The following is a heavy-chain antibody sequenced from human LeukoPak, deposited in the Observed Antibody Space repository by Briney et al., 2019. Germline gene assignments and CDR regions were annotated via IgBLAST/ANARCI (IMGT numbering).Heavy chain of an antibody. Sequence: SETLSLTCTVSGGSIRSYYGSWIRQPPGKGLEWIGYIYYSGSTNYNPSLQSRVTISVDTSKNQFSLKLSSVTGAEPAVYYSARDPVKFLGQYGMDVWGKGNTVPVS. CDR1: GGSIRSYY. D-gene: IGHD2/OR15-2a*01. V-gene: IGHV4-59*12. CDR3: ARDPVKFLGQYGMDV. CDR2: IYYSGST. J-gene: IGHJ6*04.